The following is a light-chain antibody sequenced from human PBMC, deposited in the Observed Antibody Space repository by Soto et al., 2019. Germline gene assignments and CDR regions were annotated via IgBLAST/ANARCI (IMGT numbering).Light chain of an antibody. CDR2: SAT. CDR1: QGISKD. Sequence: AIQMTQSPTSLSASVGDRVIITCRASQGISKDLGWYQQKPGKAPKFLIYSATSTQSGVPSTFSGSGFGTDFTLTISSLQPEDFATYYCLQDHDYPLTFGQGTKVEF. J-gene: IGKJ1*01. CDR3: LQDHDYPLT. V-gene: IGKV1-6*01.